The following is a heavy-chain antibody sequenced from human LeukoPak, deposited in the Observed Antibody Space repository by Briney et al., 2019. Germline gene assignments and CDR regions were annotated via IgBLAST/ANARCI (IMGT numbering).Heavy chain of an antibody. V-gene: IGHV1-69*05. CDR2: IIPIFGTA. J-gene: IGHJ3*02. D-gene: IGHD3-10*01. Sequence: SVKVSCKASGGTFSSYAISWVRQAPGQGLEWMGGIIPIFGTANYAQKFQGRVTFTTDESTSTAYMELSSLRSEDTAVYYCAVGGMNAFDIWGQGTMVTVSS. CDR1: GGTFSSYA. CDR3: AVGGMNAFDI.